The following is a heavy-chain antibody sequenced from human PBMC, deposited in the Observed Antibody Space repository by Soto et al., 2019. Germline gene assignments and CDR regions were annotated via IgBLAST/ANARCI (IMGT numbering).Heavy chain of an antibody. CDR1: GGSISSYY. Sequence: SETLSLTCTVSGGSISSYYWSWIRQPPGKGLEWIGYIYYSGSTNYNPSLKSRVTISVDTSKNQFSLKLSSVTAADTAVYYCARPWSSGYYLNFDYWGQGTLVTVSS. CDR3: ARPWSSGYYLNFDY. CDR2: IYYSGST. V-gene: IGHV4-59*01. J-gene: IGHJ4*02. D-gene: IGHD3-22*01.